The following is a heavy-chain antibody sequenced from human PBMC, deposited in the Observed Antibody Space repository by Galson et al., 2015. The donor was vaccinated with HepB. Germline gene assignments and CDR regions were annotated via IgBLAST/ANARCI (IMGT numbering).Heavy chain of an antibody. CDR3: ATDRHGSGSYPTSGYMDV. J-gene: IGHJ6*03. V-gene: IGHV1-69-2*01. CDR1: GYTFTDYY. D-gene: IGHD3-10*01. CDR2: VDPEDGET. Sequence: VKVSCKVSGYTFTDYYMHWVQQAPGKGLEWMGLVDPEDGETIYAEKFQGRVTITADTSTDTAYMELSSLRSEDTAVYYCATDRHGSGSYPTSGYMDVWGKGTTVTVSS.